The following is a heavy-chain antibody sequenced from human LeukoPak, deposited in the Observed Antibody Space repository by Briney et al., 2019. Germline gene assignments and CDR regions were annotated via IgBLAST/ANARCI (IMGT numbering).Heavy chain of an antibody. CDR3: ARERAQFSSSPRDAFDI. D-gene: IGHD5-24*01. CDR1: GYTFTSYY. CDR2: INPSGSST. V-gene: IGHV1-46*01. Sequence: ASVKVSCKASGYTFTSYYMHWVRQAPGQGLEWMGIINPSGSSTSYAQKFQGRVTMTRDMSTSTVYMELSSLRSEDTAVYYCARERAQFSSSPRDAFDIWGQGTMVTVSS. J-gene: IGHJ3*02.